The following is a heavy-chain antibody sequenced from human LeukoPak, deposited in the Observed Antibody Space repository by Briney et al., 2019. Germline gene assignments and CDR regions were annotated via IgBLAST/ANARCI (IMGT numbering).Heavy chain of an antibody. CDR2: ISGSGRST. CDR3: AKDLNYDFWSGLGN. J-gene: IGHJ4*02. Sequence: PGGSLRLSCAASGFTFSSYAMSWVRQAPGKGLEWVSVISGSGRSTYYADSVKGRFTISRDNSKNTLYLQMNSLRAEDTAVYYCAKDLNYDFWSGLGNWGQGTLVTVSS. D-gene: IGHD3-3*01. V-gene: IGHV3-23*01. CDR1: GFTFSSYA.